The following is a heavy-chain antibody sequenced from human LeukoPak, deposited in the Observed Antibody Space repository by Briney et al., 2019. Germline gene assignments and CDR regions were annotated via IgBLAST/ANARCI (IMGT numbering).Heavy chain of an antibody. CDR1: AFTFSNYA. Sequence: GGSLRLSCAASAFTFSNYAMHWVRQVLGKGLEWVAVISYDGSNKYYADSVKGRFTISRDNSKNTLYLQMNSLKSEDTAVYYCARVGHSSSWEPFDYWGQGTLVTVSS. V-gene: IGHV3-30-3*01. J-gene: IGHJ4*02. CDR2: ISYDGSNK. D-gene: IGHD6-13*01. CDR3: ARVGHSSSWEPFDY.